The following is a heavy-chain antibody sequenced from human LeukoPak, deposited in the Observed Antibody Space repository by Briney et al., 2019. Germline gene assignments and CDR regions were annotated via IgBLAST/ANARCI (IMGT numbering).Heavy chain of an antibody. CDR3: ARVDRYYFYLDV. CDR1: GGTSSTYT. V-gene: IGHV1-69*05. CDR2: IIPIFRTP. J-gene: IGHJ6*03. Sequence: GSSVKVSCKASGGTSSTYTITWVRQAPGQGLEWMGGIIPIFRTPNYAQKFQGRVTITTDESTSTAYMELSSLKSDDTAIYYCARVDRYYFYLDVWGKGTTVTVS.